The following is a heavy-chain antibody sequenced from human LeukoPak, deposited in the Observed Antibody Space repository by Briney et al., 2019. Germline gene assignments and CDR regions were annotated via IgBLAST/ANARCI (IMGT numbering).Heavy chain of an antibody. CDR3: ARDQERGYSYGYLDY. J-gene: IGHJ4*02. D-gene: IGHD5-18*01. Sequence: ASVKVSCKASGGTFSSYTISWVRQAPGQGLEWMGRIIPILGIANYAQKFQGRVTITADKSTSTAYMELRSLRSDDTAVYYCARDQERGYSYGYLDYWGQGTLVTVSS. CDR1: GGTFSSYT. V-gene: IGHV1-69*04. CDR2: IIPILGIA.